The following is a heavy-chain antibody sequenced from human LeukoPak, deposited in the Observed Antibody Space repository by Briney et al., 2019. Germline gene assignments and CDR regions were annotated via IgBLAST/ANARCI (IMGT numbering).Heavy chain of an antibody. V-gene: IGHV4-39*07. CDR1: GGSISSSSYY. CDR2: IYYSGST. Sequence: PSETLSLTCTVSGGSISSSSYYWGWIRQPPGKGLEWIGSIYYSGSTYYNPSLKSRVTISVDTSKNQFSLKLSSVTAADTAVYYCARDLGGYSYGGFDPWGQGTLVTVSS. J-gene: IGHJ5*02. CDR3: ARDLGGYSYGGFDP. D-gene: IGHD5-18*01.